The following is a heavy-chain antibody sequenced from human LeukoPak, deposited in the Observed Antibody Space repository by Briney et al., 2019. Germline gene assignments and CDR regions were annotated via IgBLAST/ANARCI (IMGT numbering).Heavy chain of an antibody. CDR1: GGSISNYY. CDR3: ARHVGLGSSTSRFDY. J-gene: IGHJ4*02. D-gene: IGHD1-26*01. V-gene: IGHV4-59*08. CDR2: IYYSGST. Sequence: PSETQSLTCTVSGGSISNYYWSWIRQPPGKGLEWIGYIYYSGSTNYNPSLKSRVTMSVDTSKNQFSLKLSSVTAADTALYYCARHVGLGSSTSRFDYWGQGTLVTVSS.